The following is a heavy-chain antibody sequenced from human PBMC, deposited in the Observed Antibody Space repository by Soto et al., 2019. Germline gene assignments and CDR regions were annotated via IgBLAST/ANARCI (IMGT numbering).Heavy chain of an antibody. CDR2: MNPNSGNT. CDR3: ASGILLWFGEIDYMDV. D-gene: IGHD3-10*01. J-gene: IGHJ6*03. V-gene: IGHV1-8*01. CDR1: GYTFTSYD. Sequence: QVQLVQSGAEVKKPGASVKVSCKASGYTFTSYDINWVRQATGQGLEWMGWMNPNSGNTGYAQKFQGRVTMTRNTSISTAYMELSSLRSEDTAVYYCASGILLWFGEIDYMDVWGKGTTVTVSS.